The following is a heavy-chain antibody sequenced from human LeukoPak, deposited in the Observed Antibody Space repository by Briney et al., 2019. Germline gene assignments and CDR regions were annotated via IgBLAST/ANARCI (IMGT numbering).Heavy chain of an antibody. Sequence: GESLKISCKGSEYSFTNYWIGWVRQMPGKGLEWMGIIYPGDSDTRYSPSFQGQVTISADKSISTAYPQWNSLKASDTAMYYCARPHGDYSNAFDIWGQGTMITVSS. J-gene: IGHJ3*02. CDR1: EYSFTNYW. V-gene: IGHV5-51*01. D-gene: IGHD4-17*01. CDR3: ARPHGDYSNAFDI. CDR2: IYPGDSDT.